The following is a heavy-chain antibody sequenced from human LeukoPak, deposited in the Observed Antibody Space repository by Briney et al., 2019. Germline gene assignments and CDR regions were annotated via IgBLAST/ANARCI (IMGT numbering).Heavy chain of an antibody. J-gene: IGHJ5*02. Sequence: PSETLSLTCSVSGGSISSSTYYWGWIRQPPGKGLEWIGNIYNSGSTYYNPSLKSRVTISVDTSKNQFSLKLSSVTAADTAVYYCARDPGAAAGDNWFDPWGQGTLVTVSS. CDR1: GGSISSSTYY. D-gene: IGHD6-13*01. CDR3: ARDPGAAAGDNWFDP. CDR2: IYNSGST. V-gene: IGHV4-39*07.